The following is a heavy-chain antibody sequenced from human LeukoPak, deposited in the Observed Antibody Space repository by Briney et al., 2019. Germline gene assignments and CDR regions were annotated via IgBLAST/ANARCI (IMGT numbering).Heavy chain of an antibody. CDR3: ANLYSSSWYTDFDY. CDR2: INQDGGEK. J-gene: IGHJ4*02. CDR1: GFTFTTYY. V-gene: IGHV3-7*03. Sequence: GGSLRLSCAASGFTFTTYYMSWVRQAPGKGLEWVANINQDGGEKNYVDSVKGRFTISRDNSKNTLYLQMNSLRAEDTAVYYCANLYSSSWYTDFDYWGQGTLVTVSS. D-gene: IGHD6-13*01.